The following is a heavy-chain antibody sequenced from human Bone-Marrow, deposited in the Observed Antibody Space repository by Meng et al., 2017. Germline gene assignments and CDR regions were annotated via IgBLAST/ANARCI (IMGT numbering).Heavy chain of an antibody. CDR1: GFIFSNSW. CDR3: ARSGYYFDY. V-gene: IGHV3-48*03. Sequence: GESLKISCVASGFIFSNSWMTWVRQAPGKGLEWVSYISSSGSTIYYADSVKGRFTISRDNAKNSLYLQMNSLRAEDTAVYYCARSGYYFDYWGQGTLVIVSS. J-gene: IGHJ4*02. CDR2: ISSSGSTI.